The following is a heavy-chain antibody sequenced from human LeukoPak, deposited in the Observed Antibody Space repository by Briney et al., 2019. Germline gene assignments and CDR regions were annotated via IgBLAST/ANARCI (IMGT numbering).Heavy chain of an antibody. Sequence: SETLSLTCTVSGGPVSSGSYYWSWIRQPPGKGLEWIGYIYYSGSTNYNPSLKSRVTISVDTSKNQFSLKLSSVTAADTAVYYCARVRGYGDYDDYWGQGTLVTVSS. D-gene: IGHD4-17*01. CDR1: GGPVSSGSYY. V-gene: IGHV4-61*01. J-gene: IGHJ4*02. CDR3: ARVRGYGDYDDY. CDR2: IYYSGST.